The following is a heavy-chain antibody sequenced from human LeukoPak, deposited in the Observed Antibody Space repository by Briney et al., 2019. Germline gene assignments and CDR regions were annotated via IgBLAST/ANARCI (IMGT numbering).Heavy chain of an antibody. Sequence: GGSLRLSCAASGFTFSSFDMHWVRQAPGKWLAWVAVISYDGSDKYYADSVKGRFTISRGNSWNRLYLQMNSLRAEDTAVYYCAKVGGAAADHFDYWGQGTLVTVSS. CDR1: GFTFSSFD. J-gene: IGHJ4*02. D-gene: IGHD6-13*01. CDR3: AKVGGAAADHFDY. V-gene: IGHV3-30*18. CDR2: ISYDGSDK.